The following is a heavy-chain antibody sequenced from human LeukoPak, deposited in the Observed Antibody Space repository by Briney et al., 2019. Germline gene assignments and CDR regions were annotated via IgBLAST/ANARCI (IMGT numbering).Heavy chain of an antibody. V-gene: IGHV3-30*10. CDR2: LSFDGNSK. J-gene: IGHJ4*02. CDR1: GFTFRDYS. CDR3: AKGVAGRFDY. Sequence: PGGSLRLSCAASGFTFRDYSMHWVRQAPGKGLEWVAVLSFDGNSKFYTDSVKGRFTISRDNSKNTLYLQMNSLRAEDTAVYYCAKGVAGRFDYWGQGTLVTVSS.